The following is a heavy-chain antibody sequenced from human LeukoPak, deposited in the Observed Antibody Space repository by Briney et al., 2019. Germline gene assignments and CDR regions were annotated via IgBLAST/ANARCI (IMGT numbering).Heavy chain of an antibody. CDR1: GFTFSRDS. J-gene: IGHJ4*02. D-gene: IGHD2-21*01. CDR2: INGGGSPI. CDR3: VRDNPRCCGVIPANIDDF. Sequence: GGSLRLSCAASGFTFSRDSMNWVRQAPGKGLEWVAYINGGGSPIYYADSVRGRFTISRDNAKSSLYLQMNSLRAEDTALYYCVRDNPRCCGVIPANIDDFWGQGTLVTVSS. V-gene: IGHV3-48*01.